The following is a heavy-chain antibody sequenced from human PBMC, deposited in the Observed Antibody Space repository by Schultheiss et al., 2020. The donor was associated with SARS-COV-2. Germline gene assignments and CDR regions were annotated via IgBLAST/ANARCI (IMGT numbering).Heavy chain of an antibody. D-gene: IGHD2-2*01. CDR2: IYYSGST. Sequence: SETLSLTFTVSGGSISSYYWSWIRQPPGKGLEWIGYIYYSGSTNYNPSLKSRVTISVDTSKNQFSLKLSSVTAADTAVYYCARKSTSCYSFDYWGQGTLVTVSS. V-gene: IGHV4-59*12. CDR1: GGSISSYY. J-gene: IGHJ4*02. CDR3: ARKSTSCYSFDY.